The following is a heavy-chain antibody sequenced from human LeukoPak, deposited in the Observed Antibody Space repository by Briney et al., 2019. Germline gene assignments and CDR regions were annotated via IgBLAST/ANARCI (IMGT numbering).Heavy chain of an antibody. CDR2: IRSKAYSGTT. V-gene: IGHV3-49*03. Sequence: TGGSLRLSCTASGFTFDDYAMSWFRQAPGKGLEWVGFIRSKAYSGTTEYAASVKGRFTISRDDSKSIAYLQMNSLKTEGTAVYYCTRAQYYDFWSGYYMDVWGKGTTVTVSS. J-gene: IGHJ6*03. D-gene: IGHD3-3*01. CDR3: TRAQYYDFWSGYYMDV. CDR1: GFTFDDYA.